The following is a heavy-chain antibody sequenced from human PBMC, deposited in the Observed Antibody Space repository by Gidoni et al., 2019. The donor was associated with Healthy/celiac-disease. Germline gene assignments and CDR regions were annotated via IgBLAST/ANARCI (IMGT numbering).Heavy chain of an antibody. CDR2: INPSGGST. D-gene: IGHD3-10*01. J-gene: IGHJ6*02. Sequence: VQLVQSGAEVKKPGASVKVSCKASGYTFTSYYMHWVRQAPGQGLEWMGIINPSGGSTSYAQKFQGRVTMTRDTSTSTVYMELSSLRSEDTAVYYCARDRTNYYGSGSPRPGLYGMDVWGQGTTVTVSS. CDR3: ARDRTNYYGSGSPRPGLYGMDV. V-gene: IGHV1-46*01. CDR1: GYTFTSYY.